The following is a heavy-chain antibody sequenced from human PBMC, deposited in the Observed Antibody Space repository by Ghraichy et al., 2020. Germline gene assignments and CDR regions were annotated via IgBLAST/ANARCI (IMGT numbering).Heavy chain of an antibody. J-gene: IGHJ4*02. CDR1: GFPFSTYE. Sequence: GGSLRLSCAASGFPFSTYEMNWVRQAPGKGLAWVSYISSSGGTIYYADSVRGRFTVSRDNAKNALYLQMNGLRAEDTAVYYCARASTYCTNGVCYILDYWGQGTLVTVSS. D-gene: IGHD2-8*01. CDR2: ISSSGGTI. CDR3: ARASTYCTNGVCYILDY. V-gene: IGHV3-48*03.